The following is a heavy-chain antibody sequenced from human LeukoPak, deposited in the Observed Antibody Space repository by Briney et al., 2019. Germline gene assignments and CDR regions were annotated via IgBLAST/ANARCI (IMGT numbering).Heavy chain of an antibody. V-gene: IGHV3-21*01. CDR3: ARDPTDVIFGVVIPYYFDY. J-gene: IGHJ4*02. CDR1: GFTFSSYS. CDR2: ISSSSSYI. Sequence: PGGSLRLSGAASGFTFSSYSMNWVRQAPGKGLEWVSSISSSSSYIYYADSVKGRFTISRDNAKNSLYLQMNSLRAEDTAVYYCARDPTDVIFGVVIPYYFDYWGQGTLVTVSS. D-gene: IGHD3-3*01.